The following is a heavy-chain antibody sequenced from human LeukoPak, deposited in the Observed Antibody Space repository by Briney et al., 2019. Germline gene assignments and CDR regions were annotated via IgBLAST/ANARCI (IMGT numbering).Heavy chain of an antibody. Sequence: WIRQPPGKGLEWVAVISYDGSNKYYADSVKGRFTISRDNSKNTLYLQMNSLRAEDTAVYYCARDQSNFDYWGQGTLVTVSS. J-gene: IGHJ4*02. V-gene: IGHV3-30*03. CDR2: ISYDGSNK. CDR3: ARDQSNFDY.